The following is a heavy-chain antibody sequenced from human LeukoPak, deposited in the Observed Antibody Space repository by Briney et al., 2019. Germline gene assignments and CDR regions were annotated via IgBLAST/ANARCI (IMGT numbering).Heavy chain of an antibody. CDR1: GFTFSSYG. V-gene: IGHV3-30*18. CDR3: AKDLEGTMIPSDY. D-gene: IGHD3-16*01. J-gene: IGHJ4*02. CDR2: ISYDGSNK. Sequence: GGSLRLSCAASGFTFSSYGMHWVRQAPGKGLEWVAVISYDGSNKYYADSVKGRFTISRDNSKNTLYLQMNSLRAEDTAVYYCAKDLEGTMIPSDYWGQGTLVTVSS.